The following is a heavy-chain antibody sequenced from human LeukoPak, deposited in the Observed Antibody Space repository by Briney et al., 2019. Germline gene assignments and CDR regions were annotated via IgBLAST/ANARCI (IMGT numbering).Heavy chain of an antibody. CDR2: ISHSGST. V-gene: IGHV4-38-2*02. CDR1: GYSISSTYY. CDR3: ARVNAPVATFDY. D-gene: IGHD1-1*01. Sequence: SETLSLTCTVSGYSISSTYYGAWIRQPLGKGLEWIATISHSGSTYYTPSLKSRLTISLDTSKNHFSLRLSSVTAADTAVYYCARVNAPVATFDYWGLGILVTVSS. J-gene: IGHJ4*02.